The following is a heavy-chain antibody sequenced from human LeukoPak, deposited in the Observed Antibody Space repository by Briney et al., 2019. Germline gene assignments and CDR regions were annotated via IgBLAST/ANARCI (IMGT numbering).Heavy chain of an antibody. CDR1: GYAFTKYG. CDR2: ITTNNGKT. V-gene: IGHV1-18*01. J-gene: IGHJ4*02. D-gene: IGHD3-9*01. Sequence: GTSVKVSCTASGYAFTKYGITWVRRAPGQGLEWMGWITTNNGKTKYAQIFQTRVTMTTDTSTNTAYMELRSLRSDDTAVYYCARGINFDVLTGYSEGFDYWGQGTLVTVSS. CDR3: ARGINFDVLTGYSEGFDY.